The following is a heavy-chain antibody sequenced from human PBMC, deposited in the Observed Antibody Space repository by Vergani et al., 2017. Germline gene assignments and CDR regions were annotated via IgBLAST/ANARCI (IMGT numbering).Heavy chain of an antibody. D-gene: IGHD2-21*01. CDR3: ARDGRDSWYYGMDV. Sequence: QVQLQESGPGLVKPSWTLSLTCAVSGGSISSSNWWSWVRQPPGKGLEWIGEIYHSGSTNYNPALKSRVTVLVDKSKNQFSLKLSSVTAADTAVYYCARDGRDSWYYGMDVWGQGTTVTVSS. CDR1: GGSISSSNW. CDR2: IYHSGST. V-gene: IGHV4-4*02. J-gene: IGHJ6*02.